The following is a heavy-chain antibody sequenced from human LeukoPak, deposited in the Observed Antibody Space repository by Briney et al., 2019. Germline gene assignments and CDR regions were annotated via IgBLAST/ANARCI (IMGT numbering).Heavy chain of an antibody. J-gene: IGHJ4*02. Sequence: PSGTLSLTCAVSGGSISSSNWWSWVRQPPGKGLEWIGEIYHGGSTNYNPSLKSRVTISVDKSENQFSLKLSSVTAADTAVYYCARVTAMGKGRGYYFDYWGQGTLVTVSS. V-gene: IGHV4-4*02. CDR1: GGSISSSNW. CDR3: ARVTAMGKGRGYYFDY. CDR2: IYHGGST. D-gene: IGHD5-18*01.